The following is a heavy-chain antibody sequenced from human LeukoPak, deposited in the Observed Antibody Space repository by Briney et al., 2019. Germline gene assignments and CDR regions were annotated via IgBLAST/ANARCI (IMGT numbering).Heavy chain of an antibody. Sequence: PSETLSLTCTVSGGSISSYYWGWIRQPPGKGLEWIGYIYYSGSTNYNPSLKSRVTISVDTSKNQFSLKLSSVTAADTAVYYCARGMPDGDLYFDYWGPGTLVTVSS. CDR1: GGSISSYY. D-gene: IGHD4-17*01. V-gene: IGHV4-59*01. CDR3: ARGMPDGDLYFDY. CDR2: IYYSGST. J-gene: IGHJ4*02.